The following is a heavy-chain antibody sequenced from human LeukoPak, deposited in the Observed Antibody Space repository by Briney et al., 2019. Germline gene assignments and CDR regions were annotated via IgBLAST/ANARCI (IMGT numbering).Heavy chain of an antibody. CDR2: ISGGSSYT. CDR3: ARVSLLDDGGLGDY. CDR1: GFTFSDYY. Sequence: PGGSLRLSCAASGFTFSDYYMSWIRQAPGKGLEWVSYISGGSSYTNFADSVKGRFTISRDNAKNSLYLQMNSLRAEDTAVYYCARVSLLDDGGLGDYWGQGTLVTVSS. D-gene: IGHD4-23*01. J-gene: IGHJ4*02. V-gene: IGHV3-11*06.